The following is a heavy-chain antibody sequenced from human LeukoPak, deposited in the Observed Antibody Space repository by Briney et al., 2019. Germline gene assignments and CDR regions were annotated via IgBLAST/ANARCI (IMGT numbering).Heavy chain of an antibody. Sequence: SETLSLTCAVYGGSFSGYYWSWIRQPPGKGLEWIGESNHSGSTNYNPSLKSRVTISVDTSKNQFSLKLSSVTAADTAVYYCARGGGIAVAGRFDYWGQGTLVTVSS. J-gene: IGHJ4*02. V-gene: IGHV4-34*01. D-gene: IGHD6-19*01. CDR2: SNHSGST. CDR3: ARGGGIAVAGRFDY. CDR1: GGSFSGYY.